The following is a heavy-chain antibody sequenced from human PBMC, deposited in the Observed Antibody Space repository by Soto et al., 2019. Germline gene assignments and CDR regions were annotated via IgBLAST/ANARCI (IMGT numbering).Heavy chain of an antibody. D-gene: IGHD3-9*01. CDR2: ISSSSFTI. J-gene: IGHJ4*02. CDR1: GFRFSDYS. Sequence: GGSLRLSCAASGFRFSDYSMNWVRQAPGRGLEWVSYISSSSFTIHYADSVEGRSAISRDNAKNTLYLQMNTLRVEDTAVYYCAKVDILTGFPLDYWGQGTLVTVSS. CDR3: AKVDILTGFPLDY. V-gene: IGHV3-48*01.